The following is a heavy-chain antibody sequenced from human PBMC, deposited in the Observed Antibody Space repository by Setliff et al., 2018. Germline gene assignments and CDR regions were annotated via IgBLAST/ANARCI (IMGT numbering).Heavy chain of an antibody. CDR2: INQGGSDQ. J-gene: IGHJ5*02. CDR3: ARDVFDFRTGQAGP. Sequence: VGSLRLSCSASGFTFSSLWMAWVRQAPGKGLEWVANINQGGSDQFYVESVKGRFTISRDNAKNSLYLQMNSLRVEDTAVYYCARDVFDFRTGQAGPWGQGTLVTLSS. D-gene: IGHD3-3*01. V-gene: IGHV3-7*01. CDR1: GFTFSSLW.